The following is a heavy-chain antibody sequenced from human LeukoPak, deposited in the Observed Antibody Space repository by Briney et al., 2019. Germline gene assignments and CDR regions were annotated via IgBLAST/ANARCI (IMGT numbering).Heavy chain of an antibody. D-gene: IGHD3-22*01. Sequence: GGSLRLSCAASGFTFSNYGMHWVRQAPGKGLEWVALIRFDGSHQYYADSVRGRFIISRDNSNNTLYLQMNSLRADDTAVYYCARDGNYFDTTPNWFDTWGQGTLVTVSS. CDR1: GFTFSNYG. CDR3: ARDGNYFDTTPNWFDT. CDR2: IRFDGSHQ. V-gene: IGHV3-33*01. J-gene: IGHJ5*02.